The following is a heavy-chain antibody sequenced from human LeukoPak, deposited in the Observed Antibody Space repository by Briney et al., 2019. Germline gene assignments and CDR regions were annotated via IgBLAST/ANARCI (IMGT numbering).Heavy chain of an antibody. CDR2: INQNSGGT. CDR1: GYTFTDYY. Sequence: ASVKVSCKASGYTFTDYYIHWVRQAPGQGLEWMGWINQNSGGTNYAQRFQGRVTVTRDTSISTAYMELSRLRSDDTAVYYCARVGRSVVVPAATGAYFDYWGQGTLVTVSS. CDR3: ARVGRSVVVPAATGAYFDY. J-gene: IGHJ4*02. V-gene: IGHV1-2*02. D-gene: IGHD2-2*01.